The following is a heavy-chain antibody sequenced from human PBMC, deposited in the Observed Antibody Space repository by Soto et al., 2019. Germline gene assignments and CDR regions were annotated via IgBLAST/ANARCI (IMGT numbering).Heavy chain of an antibody. CDR2: LVVGSGNT. V-gene: IGHV1-58*01. J-gene: IGHJ4*02. CDR1: GFMFTSSA. CDR3: AAVPVLRFLKWLPAYFDY. Sequence: SVKVSCKTSGFMFTSSAVQWVRQALGERLEWIGWLVVGSGNTHYAQHFQERVTLTRDMSTGTAYMELSSLRSEDTAVYYCAAVPVLRFLKWLPAYFDYWGQGTLVTVSS. D-gene: IGHD3-3*01.